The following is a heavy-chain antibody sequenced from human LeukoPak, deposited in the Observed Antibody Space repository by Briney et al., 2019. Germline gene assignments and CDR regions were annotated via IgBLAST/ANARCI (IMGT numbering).Heavy chain of an antibody. CDR2: ASGSGGNT. Sequence: GGSLRLFCAASGFTFSNYPMSWVRQAPGKGLEWVSAASGSGGNTYYADSVKGRFTISRDNSKNTLYLQMDSLRAEDTAVYYCAKQSYYDSAGYYSPTDYWGQGTLVTVSS. V-gene: IGHV3-23*01. J-gene: IGHJ4*02. CDR1: GFTFSNYP. CDR3: AKQSYYDSAGYYSPTDY. D-gene: IGHD3-22*01.